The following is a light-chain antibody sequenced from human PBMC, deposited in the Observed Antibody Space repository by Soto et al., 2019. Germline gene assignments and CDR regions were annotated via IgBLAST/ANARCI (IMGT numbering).Light chain of an antibody. CDR3: QQYDTSPPIT. Sequence: EIVLTQSPGTLSLSPGERATLSCRASQSLSRNYIAWYQHRPGQAPRLLIYGASSRATGIPDRFSGIGSVAVFTLTIAGLEPEDFAVYYCQQYDTSPPITFGQGTRLEIK. CDR1: QSLSRNY. J-gene: IGKJ5*01. CDR2: GAS. V-gene: IGKV3-20*01.